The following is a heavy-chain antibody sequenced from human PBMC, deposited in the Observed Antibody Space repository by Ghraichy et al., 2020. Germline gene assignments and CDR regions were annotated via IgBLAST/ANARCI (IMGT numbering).Heavy chain of an antibody. CDR3: ARGDYYDSSGHYIEAFDI. D-gene: IGHD3-22*01. CDR1: GFSFSRYW. Sequence: GGSLRLSRAASGFSFSRYWMSWVRQAPGKGLEWVANTRQDGSESYYVDSVKGRFTISRDNAKNSLYLQMNRLRAEDTAVYYCARGDYYDSSGHYIEAFDIRGQGTMVTVSS. V-gene: IGHV3-7*01. J-gene: IGHJ3*02. CDR2: TRQDGSES.